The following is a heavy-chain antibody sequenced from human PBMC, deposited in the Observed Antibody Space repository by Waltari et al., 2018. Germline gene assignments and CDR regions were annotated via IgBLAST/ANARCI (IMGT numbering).Heavy chain of an antibody. D-gene: IGHD3-22*01. J-gene: IGHJ4*02. CDR3: ARDMYYYDSSGKIDY. Sequence: QVQLVESGGGVVKPGRSLRLSCAASGFTFSSYALQWVRKATGKGLEWVAVISYDGSNKYYADSVKGRFTISRDNSKNTLYLQMNSLRAEDTAVYYCARDMYYYDSSGKIDYWGQGTLVTVSS. CDR1: GFTFSSYA. V-gene: IGHV3-30*16. CDR2: ISYDGSNK.